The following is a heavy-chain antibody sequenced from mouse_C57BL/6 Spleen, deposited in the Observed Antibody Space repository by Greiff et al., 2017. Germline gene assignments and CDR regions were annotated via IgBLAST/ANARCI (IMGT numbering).Heavy chain of an antibody. CDR3: ARSGGNGAMDY. V-gene: IGHV1-52*01. CDR1: GYTFTSYW. Sequence: QVQLQQPGAELVRPGSSVKLSCKASGYTFTSYWMHWVKQRPIQGLEWIGNIDPSDSATHYNQKFKDKATLTVDKSSSTAYMQLSSLTSEDSAVYYCARSGGNGAMDYWGQGTSVTVSS. CDR2: IDPSDSAT. J-gene: IGHJ4*01. D-gene: IGHD2-1*01.